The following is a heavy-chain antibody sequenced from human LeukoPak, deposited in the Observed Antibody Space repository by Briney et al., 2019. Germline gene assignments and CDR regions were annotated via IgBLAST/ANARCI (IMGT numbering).Heavy chain of an antibody. J-gene: IGHJ4*02. V-gene: IGHV3-53*01. CDR1: GFTVSSKY. CDR2: IYSGGST. CDR3: TMRGNTWYDC. D-gene: IGHD6-13*01. Sequence: GGSLRLSCAASGFTVSSKYMSWVRQAPGKGLEWVSVIYSGGSTYYADSVKGRFTISRANSKNTVDLQMNSLRVEDTAVYYCTMRGNTWYDCWGQGTLVTVSS.